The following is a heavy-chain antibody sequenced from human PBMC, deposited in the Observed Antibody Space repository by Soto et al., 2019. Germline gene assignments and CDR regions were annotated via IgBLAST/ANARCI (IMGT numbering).Heavy chain of an antibody. J-gene: IGHJ4*02. CDR1: RFTFSRYA. CDR2: ISYDGSNK. CDR3: ARDFFDSSGVDY. V-gene: IGHV3-30-3*01. Sequence: GGSLRLSCAASRFTFSRYAIHWVRQAPGKGLEWVAVISYDGSNKYYADSVKGRFTISRDDSKNTVYLQMNSLRPEDTAVYYCARDFFDSSGVDYWGQGTLVTVSS. D-gene: IGHD3-22*01.